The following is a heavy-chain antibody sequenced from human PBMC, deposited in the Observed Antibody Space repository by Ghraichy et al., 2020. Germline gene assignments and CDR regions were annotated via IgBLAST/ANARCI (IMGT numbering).Heavy chain of an antibody. CDR2: ISWNSDSM. J-gene: IGHJ6*02. CDR1: GFSFDDYA. CDR3: AKVGFSHYGSGSYYQRTENYAMDV. D-gene: IGHD3-10*01. Sequence: GGSLRLSCAASGFSFDDYAMHWVRQAPGKGLEWVSSISWNSDSMDYADSVKGRFTISRDNAKSSLYLQMNSLRAEDTALYYCAKVGFSHYGSGSYYQRTENYAMDVWGQGTTVTVSS. V-gene: IGHV3-9*01.